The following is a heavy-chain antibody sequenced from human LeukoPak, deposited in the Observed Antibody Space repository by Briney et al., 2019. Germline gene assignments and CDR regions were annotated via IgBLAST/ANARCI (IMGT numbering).Heavy chain of an antibody. CDR2: ISSSSSYI. D-gene: IGHD2-15*01. Sequence: GGSLRLSCAASAFTFSTYGMHWVRQAPGKGLEWVSSISSSSSYIYYADSVKGRFTISRDNAKNSLYLQMNSLRAEDTAVYYCAKGLRSLYCSGGSCYFLYSQHWGRGTLVTVSS. CDR1: AFTFSTYG. CDR3: AKGLRSLYCSGGSCYFLYSQH. V-gene: IGHV3-21*04. J-gene: IGHJ1*01.